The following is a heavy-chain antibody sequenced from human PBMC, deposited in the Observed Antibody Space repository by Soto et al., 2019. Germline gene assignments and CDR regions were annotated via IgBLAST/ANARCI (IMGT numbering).Heavy chain of an antibody. CDR2: ISGSGDGT. D-gene: IGHD2-8*01. V-gene: IGHV3-23*01. CDR3: TKSRRGILMVYGFGGMDV. Sequence: EVQLLESGGGVVQRGGSLRLSCAASGFTVNSHAMSWVRQAPGKGLEWVASISGSGDGTYYGDSVKGRFTISRDSSSSTLYLQMNNLRGEDTAVYFGTKSRRGILMVYGFGGMDVWGQGTTVTVSS. CDR1: GFTVNSHA. J-gene: IGHJ6*02.